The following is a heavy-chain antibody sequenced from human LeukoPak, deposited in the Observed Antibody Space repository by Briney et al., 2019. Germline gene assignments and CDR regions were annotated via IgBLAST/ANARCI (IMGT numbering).Heavy chain of an antibody. Sequence: SETLSLTCTVSGGFISGYSWSWIRQPPGEGLEWIAYIYYSGSTNYNPSLKSRVTMSVDTSKNQFSLKLSSVTAADTAVYYCARIFRSGWYYFDYWGQGTLVTVSS. CDR3: ARIFRSGWYYFDY. CDR2: IYYSGST. V-gene: IGHV4-59*01. CDR1: GGFISGYS. D-gene: IGHD6-19*01. J-gene: IGHJ4*02.